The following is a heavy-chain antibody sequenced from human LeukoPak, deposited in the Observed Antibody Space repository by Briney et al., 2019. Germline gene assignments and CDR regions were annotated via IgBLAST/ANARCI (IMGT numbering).Heavy chain of an antibody. CDR2: IYTSGST. Sequence: SETLSLTCTVSGGSISSYYWSWIRQPAGKGLEWTGRIYTSGSTNYNPSLKSRVTMSVDTSKNQFSLKLSSVTAADTAVYYCARVGCSGGSCYLPNWFDPWGQGTLVTVSS. V-gene: IGHV4-4*07. CDR1: GGSISSYY. J-gene: IGHJ5*02. CDR3: ARVGCSGGSCYLPNWFDP. D-gene: IGHD2-15*01.